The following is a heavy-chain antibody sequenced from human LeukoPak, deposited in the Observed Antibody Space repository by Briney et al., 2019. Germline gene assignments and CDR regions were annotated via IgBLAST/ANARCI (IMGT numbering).Heavy chain of an antibody. Sequence: ASVKVSCKASGGTFSSYAISWVRQAPGQGLEWMGWISAYNGNTNYAQKLQGRVTMTTDTSTSTAYMELRSLRSDDTAVYYCARTLYGDYGYYYYGMDVWGQGTTVTVSS. CDR3: ARTLYGDYGYYYYGMDV. CDR2: ISAYNGNT. D-gene: IGHD4-17*01. V-gene: IGHV1-18*01. CDR1: GGTFSSYA. J-gene: IGHJ6*02.